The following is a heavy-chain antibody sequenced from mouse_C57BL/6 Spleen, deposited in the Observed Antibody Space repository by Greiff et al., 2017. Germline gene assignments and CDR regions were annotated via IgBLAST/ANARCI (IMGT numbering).Heavy chain of an antibody. CDR1: GYTFTDYY. J-gene: IGHJ4*01. Sequence: QVQLKQSGAELVRPGASVKLSCKASGYTFTDYYINWVKQRPGQGLEWIARIYPGSGNTYYNEKFKGKATLTAEKSSSTAYMQLSSLTSEDSAVYFCARSSYDYDGYAMDYWGQGTSVTVSS. CDR3: ARSSYDYDGYAMDY. V-gene: IGHV1-76*01. D-gene: IGHD2-4*01. CDR2: IYPGSGNT.